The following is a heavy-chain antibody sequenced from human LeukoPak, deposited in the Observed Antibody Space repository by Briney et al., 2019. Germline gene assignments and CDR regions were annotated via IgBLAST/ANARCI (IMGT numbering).Heavy chain of an antibody. V-gene: IGHV3-33*08. CDR1: GFTFSSYW. Sequence: PGGSLRLSCLASGFTFSSYWMHWVRQAPGKGLDGVAVIWYDGSNKYYADSVKGRFTISRDNSKNTLYLQMNSLRAEDTAVYYCARDSSPLDRGATITHWGQGTLVTVSS. J-gene: IGHJ4*02. CDR2: IWYDGSNK. D-gene: IGHD5-12*01. CDR3: ARDSSPLDRGATITH.